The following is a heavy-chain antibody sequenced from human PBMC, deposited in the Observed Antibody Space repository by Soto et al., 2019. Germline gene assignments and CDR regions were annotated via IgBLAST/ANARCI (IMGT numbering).Heavy chain of an antibody. Sequence: SETLSLTCTVSGGSISSGDYYWSWIRQPPGKGLEWIGYIYYSGSTYYNPSLKSRVTISVDTSKNQFSLKLSSVTAADTAVYYCARGGAAAGLDFDYWGQGNLVTVSS. V-gene: IGHV4-30-4*01. D-gene: IGHD6-13*01. J-gene: IGHJ4*02. CDR2: IYYSGST. CDR3: ARGGAAAGLDFDY. CDR1: GGSISSGDYY.